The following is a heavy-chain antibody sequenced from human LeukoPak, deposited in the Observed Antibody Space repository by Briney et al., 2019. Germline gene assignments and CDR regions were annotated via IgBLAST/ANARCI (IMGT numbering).Heavy chain of an antibody. CDR3: ARVFYMDGYYPPGAFDI. Sequence: GASVKVSCKASGYTFTSYYMHWVRQAPGQGLEWMGIINPSGGSTSYAQKFQGRVTMTRDTSASTAYMELSSLRSEDTAVYYCARVFYMDGYYPPGAFDIWGQGTMVTVSS. CDR2: INPSGGST. J-gene: IGHJ3*02. V-gene: IGHV1-46*01. CDR1: GYTFTSYY. D-gene: IGHD5-24*01.